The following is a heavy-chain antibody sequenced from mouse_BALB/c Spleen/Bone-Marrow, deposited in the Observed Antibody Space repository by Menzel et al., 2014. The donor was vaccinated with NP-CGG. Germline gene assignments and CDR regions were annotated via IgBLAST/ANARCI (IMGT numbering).Heavy chain of an antibody. Sequence: VQLQQSGPGLVAPSQSLSITCTVSGSSLTSYGVHWVRQPPGKGLEWLGVIWAGGSTNYNSALMSRLNISKDNSKSQVFLKMNSLQTDDTPMYYCARDGATATLAYWGQGTLVTVSA. J-gene: IGHJ3*01. CDR3: ARDGATATLAY. D-gene: IGHD1-2*01. V-gene: IGHV2-9*02. CDR1: GSSLTSYG. CDR2: IWAGGST.